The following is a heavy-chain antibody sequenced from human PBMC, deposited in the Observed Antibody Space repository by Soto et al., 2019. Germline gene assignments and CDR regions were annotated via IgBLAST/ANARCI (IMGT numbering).Heavy chain of an antibody. V-gene: IGHV3-30*04. CDR1: GFTFRSYA. CDR2: ILGDGSNK. J-gene: IGHJ4*02. D-gene: IGHD2-2*01. CDR3: AKDVGYCSSTSCYAFDS. Sequence: SLRLSCAASGFTFRSYAMHWVRQAPGKGLEWVAAILGDGSNKWYVDSVKGRFTISRDNSKNTLYLQMNSLRAEDTAVYYCAKDVGYCSSTSCYAFDSWGPGTLVTVS.